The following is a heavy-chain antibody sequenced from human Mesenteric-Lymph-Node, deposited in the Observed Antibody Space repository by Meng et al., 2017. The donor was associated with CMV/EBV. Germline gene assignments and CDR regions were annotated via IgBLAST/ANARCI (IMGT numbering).Heavy chain of an antibody. CDR2: INHSGST. V-gene: IGHV4-34*01. D-gene: IGHD3-3*01. J-gene: IGHJ5*02. CDR3: ARGGVGHHTIFRPVVLFDP. CDR1: GSFSGYY. Sequence: GSFSGYYWSWVRQPPGKGLEWIGEINHSGSTNYNPSLKGRVTISVDTSKNQFSLKLSSVTAADTAVYYCARGGVGHHTIFRPVVLFDPWGQGTLVTVSS.